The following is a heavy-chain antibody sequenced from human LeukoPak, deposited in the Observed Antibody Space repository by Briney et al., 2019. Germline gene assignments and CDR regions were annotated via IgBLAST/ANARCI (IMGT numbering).Heavy chain of an antibody. V-gene: IGHV3-7*01. CDR1: GFTFRNSY. CDR2: MNHDGSDQ. J-gene: IGHJ4*02. D-gene: IGHD2-2*01. CDR3: ARAAVYCSSSTCRTNFDS. Sequence: GGSLRLSCAASGFTFRNSYMSWVRQAPGKGLEWVAYMNHDGSDQSHVDSVRGRFTISRDNAKNSLYLQMNSLRVEDTAVSYCARAAVYCSSSTCRTNFDSWGQGTLVTVSS.